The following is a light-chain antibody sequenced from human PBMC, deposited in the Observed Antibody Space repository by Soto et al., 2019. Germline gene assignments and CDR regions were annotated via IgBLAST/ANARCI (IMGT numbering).Light chain of an antibody. CDR1: SSDVGGYNY. CDR3: SSYTSSSTGDV. V-gene: IGLV2-14*01. CDR2: DVS. Sequence: QSALTQPASVSGSPGQSITISCTGTSSDVGGYNYVSWYQQHPGKVPKLMIYDVSNRPSGVSNRFSGSKSGNTASLTISGLQAEDEADYYCSSYTSSSTGDVFGTGTKLTVL. J-gene: IGLJ1*01.